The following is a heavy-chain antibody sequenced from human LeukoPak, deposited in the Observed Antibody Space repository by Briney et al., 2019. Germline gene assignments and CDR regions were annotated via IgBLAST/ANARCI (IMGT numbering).Heavy chain of an antibody. Sequence: GRSLRLSCAASGLNFSSYWMSWVRQAPGKGLEWVANIKQDGSEKYYVDSVRGRFTISRDNAKNSLFLQMNSLRGDDTAIYYCGSGSIWLPRGQGTLVTVSS. CDR1: GLNFSSYW. CDR2: IKQDGSEK. V-gene: IGHV3-7*01. J-gene: IGHJ4*02. CDR3: GSGSIWLP. D-gene: IGHD6-13*01.